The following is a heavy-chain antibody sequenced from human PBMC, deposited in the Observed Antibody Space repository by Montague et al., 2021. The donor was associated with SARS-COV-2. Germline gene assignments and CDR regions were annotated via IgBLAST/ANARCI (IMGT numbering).Heavy chain of an antibody. Sequence: SETLSLTCTVSGGSTSSSNYYWGWIRQPPGKGLEWIGNMYYSGSTYYNPSLKSRVTISIDTSKSQFSLKLSSVTAADTAVYYCARDDIVLQGVTKGMDVWGQGTTVTVSS. CDR3: ARDDIVLQGVTKGMDV. D-gene: IGHD3-10*01. CDR2: MYYSGST. CDR1: GGSTSSSNYY. V-gene: IGHV4-39*07. J-gene: IGHJ6*02.